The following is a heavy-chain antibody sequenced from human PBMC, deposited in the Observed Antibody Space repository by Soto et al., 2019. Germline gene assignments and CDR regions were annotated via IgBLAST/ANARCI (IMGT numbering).Heavy chain of an antibody. D-gene: IGHD5-12*01. J-gene: IGHJ4*02. CDR1: GGSITSFH. CDR3: ARNSDYDLGSGYSFDY. Sequence: QVQLQESGPGLVKPSETLSLTCTVSGGSITSFHWSWIRQPPGKGLEWIGYIYSSGSTIYNPSLRRRVAISVDTSKNQFSLNLSSVTAADTAVYYCARNSDYDLGSGYSFDYWGQGTLVTVSS. CDR2: IYSSGST. V-gene: IGHV4-59*01.